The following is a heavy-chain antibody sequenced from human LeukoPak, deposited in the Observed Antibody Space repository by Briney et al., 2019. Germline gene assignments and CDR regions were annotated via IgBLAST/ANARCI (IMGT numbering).Heavy chain of an antibody. CDR3: TRDRYGSGSRKIYFYYYYMDV. CDR2: SRGKTYSGTT. J-gene: IGHJ6*03. V-gene: IGHV3-49*03. CDR1: GFIFGDYA. D-gene: IGHD3-10*01. Sequence: GQSLRLSCRTSGFIFGDYAMSWFRQAPGRGLQWVGSSRGKTYSGTTEYAASVKGRFIISRDDPKSIAYLQMNSLKTEDTAVYYCTRDRYGSGSRKIYFYYYYMDVWGKGTTVTVSS.